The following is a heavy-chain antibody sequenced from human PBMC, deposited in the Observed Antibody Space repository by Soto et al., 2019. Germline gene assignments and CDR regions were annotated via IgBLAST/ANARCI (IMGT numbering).Heavy chain of an antibody. Sequence: QVQLRESGPGLVKASETLSLTCIVSGESISTYYWSWIRQPAGKGLEWIGRMYGSGSTNYSPFLESRVTMSVDTSKNQFSLKLNSVTAADTAVYYCARVLLERRHYFGMDVWGQGTTVIVSS. D-gene: IGHD1-1*01. CDR3: ARVLLERRHYFGMDV. CDR2: MYGSGST. CDR1: GESISTYY. J-gene: IGHJ6*02. V-gene: IGHV4-4*07.